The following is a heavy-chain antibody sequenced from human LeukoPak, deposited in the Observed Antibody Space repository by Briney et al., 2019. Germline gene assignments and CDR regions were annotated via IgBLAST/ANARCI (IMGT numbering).Heavy chain of an antibody. CDR2: IWYDGSNK. CDR1: GFTFSGYS. V-gene: IGHV3-33*08. D-gene: IGHD3-10*01. CDR3: ARNRGPLNWFDP. Sequence: AGESLRLSCTVSGFTFSGYSMNWVRQAPGKGLEWVAVIWYDGSNKYYADSVKGRFTISRDNSKNTLYLQMNSLRAEDTAVYYCARNRGPLNWFDPWGQGTLVTVSS. J-gene: IGHJ5*02.